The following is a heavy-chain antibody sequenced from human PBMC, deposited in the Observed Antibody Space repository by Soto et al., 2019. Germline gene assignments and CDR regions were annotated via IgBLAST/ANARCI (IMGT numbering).Heavy chain of an antibody. J-gene: IGHJ6*02. D-gene: IGHD3-10*01. CDR2: INSDGSST. CDR3: ARGYYGSGSGPEEGYYYYGMDV. Sequence: LRLSCAASGFTFSSYWMHWVRQAPGKGLVWVSRINSDGSSTSYADSVKGRFTISRDNAKNTLYLQMNSLRAEDTAVYYCARGYYGSGSGPEEGYYYYGMDVWGQGTTVTVSS. CDR1: GFTFSSYW. V-gene: IGHV3-74*01.